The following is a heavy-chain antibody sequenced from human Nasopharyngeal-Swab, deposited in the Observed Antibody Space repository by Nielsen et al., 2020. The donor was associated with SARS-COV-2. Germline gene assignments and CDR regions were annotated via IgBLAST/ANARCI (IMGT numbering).Heavy chain of an antibody. Sequence: GESLKISCAASGFTFSSYGMHWVRQAPGKGLEWVAVISYDGSNKYYADSVKGRFTIYRDNSKNTLYLQMNSLRAEDTAVYYCANLIFGDAFDIWGQGKMVTVSS. V-gene: IGHV3-30*18. J-gene: IGHJ3*02. D-gene: IGHD3-3*01. CDR2: ISYDGSNK. CDR3: ANLIFGDAFDI. CDR1: GFTFSSYG.